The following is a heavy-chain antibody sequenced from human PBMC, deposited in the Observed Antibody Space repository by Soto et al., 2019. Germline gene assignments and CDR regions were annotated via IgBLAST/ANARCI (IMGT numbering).Heavy chain of an antibody. CDR3: ARSESSSSGWYYYFDS. V-gene: IGHV4-34*01. D-gene: IGHD6-13*01. Sequence: SETLSLTCAVYGGSFSGYFWSWIRQSPGKGLEWIAEINSRGDTNYDVSLKSRVTISVDTSKNQFSLELDSVTAADTGVYFCARSESSSSGWYYYFDSWGQGRMVTVSS. J-gene: IGHJ4*02. CDR2: INSRGDT. CDR1: GGSFSGYF.